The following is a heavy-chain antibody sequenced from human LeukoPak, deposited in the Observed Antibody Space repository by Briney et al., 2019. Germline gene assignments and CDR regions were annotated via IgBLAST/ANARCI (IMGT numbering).Heavy chain of an antibody. CDR1: GFTFSNYA. Sequence: GGSLRLSCAASGFTFSNYAMGWVRQAPGKGLEWVSAISGSGGSTYYADSVKGRFTISRDNSKNTLYLQMNSLRAEDTAVYYCARQGGFDAFDIWGQGTMVTVSS. J-gene: IGHJ3*02. D-gene: IGHD3-16*01. CDR2: ISGSGGST. CDR3: ARQGGFDAFDI. V-gene: IGHV3-23*01.